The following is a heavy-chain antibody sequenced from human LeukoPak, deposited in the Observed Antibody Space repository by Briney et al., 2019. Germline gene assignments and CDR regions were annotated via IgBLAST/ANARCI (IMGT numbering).Heavy chain of an antibody. J-gene: IGHJ4*02. Sequence: GGSLRLSCAASGFNFRDAAMTWVRQAPGKGLEWVAVVRGNGDSTHYADSVKGRFTISRDNSKNTLYLQMNSLRDEDTAVYYCAKGFFGSGSFPHNFDYWGQGTLVTVSS. V-gene: IGHV3-23*01. CDR2: VRGNGDST. D-gene: IGHD3-10*01. CDR1: GFNFRDAA. CDR3: AKGFFGSGSFPHNFDY.